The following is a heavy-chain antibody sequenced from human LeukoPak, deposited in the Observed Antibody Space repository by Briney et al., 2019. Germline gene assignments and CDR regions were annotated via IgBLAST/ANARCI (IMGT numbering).Heavy chain of an antibody. CDR2: ISYDGSNK. D-gene: IGHD4-23*01. CDR1: GFTFSSYA. Sequence: GGSLRLSCAASGFTFSSYAMHWVRQAPGKGLEWVAAISYDGSNKYYADSVKGRFTISRDNSKNTLYLQMNSLRAEDTAVYYCASLGTSPLNWFDPWGQGTLVTVSS. J-gene: IGHJ5*02. V-gene: IGHV3-30-3*01. CDR3: ASLGTSPLNWFDP.